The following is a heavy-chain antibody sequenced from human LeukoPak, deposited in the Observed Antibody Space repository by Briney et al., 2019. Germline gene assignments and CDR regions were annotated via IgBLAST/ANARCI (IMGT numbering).Heavy chain of an antibody. CDR2: INHSGST. Sequence: PSETLSLTCAVYGGSFIGFHWNWIRQAPGKGLEWIGDINHSGSTNYNPSLTSRVTISVDTSKNQFYLKLSSVTAADTAVYYCARAVGSFDWLPLFDYWGQGTLVTVSS. V-gene: IGHV4-34*01. CDR3: ARAVGSFDWLPLFDY. J-gene: IGHJ4*02. CDR1: GGSFIGFH. D-gene: IGHD3-9*01.